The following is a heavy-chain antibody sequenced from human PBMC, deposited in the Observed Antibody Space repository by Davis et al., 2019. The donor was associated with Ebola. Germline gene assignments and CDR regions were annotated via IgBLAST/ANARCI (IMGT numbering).Heavy chain of an antibody. J-gene: IGHJ2*01. D-gene: IGHD4-17*01. CDR1: GFTFSSYW. CDR2: INSEGSST. Sequence: PGGSLRLSCAASGFTFSSYWMHWVRQAPGKGLVWVSRINSEGSSTNYADSVKGRFNISRDNAKNTLYLQMNSLRAEDTAVYYCARDLTVWYFDLWGRGTLVTVSS. CDR3: ARDLTVWYFDL. V-gene: IGHV3-74*01.